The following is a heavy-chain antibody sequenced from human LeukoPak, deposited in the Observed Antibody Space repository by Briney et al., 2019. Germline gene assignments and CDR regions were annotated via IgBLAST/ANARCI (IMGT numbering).Heavy chain of an antibody. V-gene: IGHV3-23*01. CDR2: INANSGTT. Sequence: PGGSLRLSCAASVFAFSVYAMSWLRQPPGKGLEWGSTINANSGTTSYAASVRGRFTISRHNSKNALSLQLNTLRADDTATYYCAKPIRGGLGVTADWFHPWGQGTLVVVSS. CDR3: AKPIRGGLGVTADWFHP. CDR1: VFAFSVYA. D-gene: IGHD2-21*02. J-gene: IGHJ5*01.